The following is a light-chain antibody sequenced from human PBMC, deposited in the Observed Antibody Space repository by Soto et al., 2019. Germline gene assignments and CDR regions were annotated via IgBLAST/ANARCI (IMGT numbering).Light chain of an antibody. CDR1: QSVSSN. J-gene: IGKJ5*01. CDR2: GAS. Sequence: EIVMTQSPATLSVSPGERATLSCRASQSVSSNLAWYQQKPGQAPRLLIYGASTRATGFPARFSGSRSGTEFTLTISSLQSEDFAIYYCQHYDNWPITFGQGTRLESK. CDR3: QHYDNWPIT. V-gene: IGKV3-15*01.